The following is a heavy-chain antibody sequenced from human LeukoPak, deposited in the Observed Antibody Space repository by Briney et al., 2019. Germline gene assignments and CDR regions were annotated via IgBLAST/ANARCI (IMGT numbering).Heavy chain of an antibody. J-gene: IGHJ4*02. CDR2: ISSSGSTI. CDR3: ARVVWQQLIDY. Sequence: PGGSLRLSCAASGFTFSSYEMNWVRQAPGKGLEWVSYISSSGSTIYYADSVKGRFTISRDNAKNSLYLQMNSLRAEDTAVYYCARVVWQQLIDYWGQGTLVTVSS. V-gene: IGHV3-48*03. CDR1: GFTFSSYE. D-gene: IGHD6-13*01.